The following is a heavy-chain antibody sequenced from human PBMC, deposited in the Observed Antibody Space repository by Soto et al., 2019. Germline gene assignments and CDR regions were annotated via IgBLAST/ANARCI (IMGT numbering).Heavy chain of an antibody. CDR2: ISSSGSTI. CDR3: ASYEGQKEDAFDI. D-gene: IGHD3-22*01. J-gene: IGHJ3*02. Sequence: GGSLRLSCAASGFTFSSYEMNWVRQAPGKGLEWVSYISSSGSTIYYADSVKGRFTISRDNTKNSLYLQMNSLRAEDTAVYYCASYEGQKEDAFDIWGQGTMVTVSS. CDR1: GFTFSSYE. V-gene: IGHV3-48*03.